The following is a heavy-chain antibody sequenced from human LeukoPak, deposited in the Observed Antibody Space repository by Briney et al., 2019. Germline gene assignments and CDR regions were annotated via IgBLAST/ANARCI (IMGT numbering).Heavy chain of an antibody. CDR2: ISSSSYI. J-gene: IGHJ1*01. D-gene: IGHD3-22*01. Sequence: GGSLRLSCAASGFTFSSYSMNWVRQAPGKGLEWVSSISSSSYIYYADSVKGRFTISRDNAKNSLYLQVNSLRAEDTAVYYCARDLNYDSSGHPASEYFQHWGQGTLVTVSS. CDR3: ARDLNYDSSGHPASEYFQH. V-gene: IGHV3-21*01. CDR1: GFTFSSYS.